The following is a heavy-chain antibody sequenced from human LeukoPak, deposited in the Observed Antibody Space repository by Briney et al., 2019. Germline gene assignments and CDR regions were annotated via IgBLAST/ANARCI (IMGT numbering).Heavy chain of an antibody. Sequence: PGGSLRLSCAASGFTFSSYAMHWVRQAPGKGLEWVAVISYDGSNKYYADSVKGRFTISRDNSKNTLYLQMNSLRAEDTAVYYCAREAGTSYDFWSGYYATPPYYSDYWGQGTLVTVSS. CDR1: GFTFSSYA. CDR3: AREAGTSYDFWSGYYATPPYYSDY. J-gene: IGHJ4*02. V-gene: IGHV3-30-3*01. D-gene: IGHD3-3*01. CDR2: ISYDGSNK.